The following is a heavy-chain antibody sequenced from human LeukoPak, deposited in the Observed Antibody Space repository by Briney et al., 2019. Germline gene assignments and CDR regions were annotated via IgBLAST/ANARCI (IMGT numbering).Heavy chain of an antibody. CDR2: IPYHGSNK. D-gene: IGHD4-17*01. CDR3: GKYSDYGDYLDWFDP. Sequence: GGSLRLSCAASGFTFSSYGMHWVRQAPGKGLEWVAVIPYHGSNKYYADSVKGRFTISRDNSKNTLYLQMNSLRAEDTAVYYCGKYSDYGDYLDWFDPWGQGTLVTVSS. J-gene: IGHJ5*02. CDR1: GFTFSSYG. V-gene: IGHV3-30*18.